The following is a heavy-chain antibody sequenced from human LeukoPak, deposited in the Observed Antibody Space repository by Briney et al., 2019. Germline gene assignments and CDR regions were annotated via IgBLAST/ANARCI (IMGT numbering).Heavy chain of an antibody. D-gene: IGHD5-12*01. V-gene: IGHV4-59*01. CDR3: ARARGRGYDQGFDY. CDR2: IYYSGST. J-gene: IGHJ4*02. Sequence: PSEALSLTCTVSGGSISSYYWSWIRQPPGKGLEWIGYIYYSGSTNYNPSLKSRVTISVDTSKNQFSLKLSSVTAADTAVYYCARARGRGYDQGFDYWGQGTLVTVSS. CDR1: GGSISSYY.